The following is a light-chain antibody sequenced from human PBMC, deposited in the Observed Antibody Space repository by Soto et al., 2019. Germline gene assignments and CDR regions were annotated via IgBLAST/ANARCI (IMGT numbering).Light chain of an antibody. CDR3: QQYNNWPPWT. V-gene: IGKV3-15*01. CDR1: QGVGSN. CDR2: GTS. J-gene: IGKJ1*01. Sequence: EIVMTQSPATLSVSPGERATLSCRASQGVGSNLAWYQQKPGQAPRLLIFGTSTRATGVPARFSGSGSGTELSLTISSLQSEDFAVYYCQQYNNWPPWTFGQGTKVEIK.